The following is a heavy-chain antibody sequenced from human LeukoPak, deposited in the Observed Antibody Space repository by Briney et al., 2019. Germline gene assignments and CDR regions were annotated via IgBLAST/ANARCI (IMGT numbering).Heavy chain of an antibody. Sequence: PGGSLRLSCAASGFSFSSSWMSWVRQAPGKRLEWVANIKQDGSEKYYVDSVKGRFTISRDNAKNSLYLQMDSLRAEDTAVYYCARRYYYDSSLDAFDIWGQGTMVTVSS. D-gene: IGHD3-22*01. CDR2: IKQDGSEK. CDR3: ARRYYYDSSLDAFDI. V-gene: IGHV3-7*01. CDR1: GFSFSSSW. J-gene: IGHJ3*02.